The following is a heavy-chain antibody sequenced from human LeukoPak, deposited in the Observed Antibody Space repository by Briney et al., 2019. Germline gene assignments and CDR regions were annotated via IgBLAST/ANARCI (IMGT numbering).Heavy chain of an antibody. D-gene: IGHD3-22*01. J-gene: IGHJ5*02. Sequence: ASVKVSCKASGGTFSSYAISWVRQAPGQGLEWMGRIIPILGIANYAQKFQGRVTITADKSTSTAYMELSSLRSEDTAVYYCARGAVHYDSSGYGYNWFDPWGQGTLVTISS. CDR2: IIPILGIA. CDR3: ARGAVHYDSSGYGYNWFDP. V-gene: IGHV1-69*04. CDR1: GGTFSSYA.